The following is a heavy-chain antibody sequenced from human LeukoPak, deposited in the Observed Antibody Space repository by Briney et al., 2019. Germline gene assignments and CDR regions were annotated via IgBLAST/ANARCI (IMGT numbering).Heavy chain of an antibody. CDR1: GFDSSNYW. J-gene: IGHJ6*03. D-gene: IGHD1-1*01. V-gene: IGHV3-7*01. CDR3: ASGRLYGYYSYYYKDV. Sequence: AGGSLRLSCSASGFDSSNYWMSWVRQAPGKGLEWVANINQDESQKHYVDSVRGRFTISRDSAKNSLFLQMNRLRDEDTAVYFCASGRLYGYYSYYYKDVWGEGTTVTVSS. CDR2: INQDESQK.